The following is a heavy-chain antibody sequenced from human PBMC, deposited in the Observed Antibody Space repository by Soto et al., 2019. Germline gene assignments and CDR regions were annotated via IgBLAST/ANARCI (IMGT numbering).Heavy chain of an antibody. D-gene: IGHD1-26*01. J-gene: IGHJ6*02. CDR1: GFTFSSYG. Sequence: PGGSLRLSCGASGFTFSSYGMHWVRQAPVRGLEWVAFISYDGDNKQYADSAKGRFTVSRDNSKNTLDLQMNSLRAEDTAVYFCAKDWRWEQPIYGMNVWGPGTTVTVSS. V-gene: IGHV3-30*18. CDR3: AKDWRWEQPIYGMNV. CDR2: ISYDGDNK.